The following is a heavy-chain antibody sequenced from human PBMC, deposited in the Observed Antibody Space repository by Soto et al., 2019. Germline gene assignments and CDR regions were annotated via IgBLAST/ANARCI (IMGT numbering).Heavy chain of an antibody. V-gene: IGHV1-46*01. CDR3: ARSHVLRFLEWLQGGWFDP. CDR1: RYTFTSYY. CDR2: INPSGGST. J-gene: IGHJ5*02. D-gene: IGHD3-3*01. Sequence: ASVKVSCKASRYTFTSYYMHWVRQAPGQGLEWMGIINPSGGSTSYAQKFQGRVTMTRDTSTSTVYMELSSLRSEDTAVYYCARSHVLRFLEWLQGGWFDPWGQGTLVTISS.